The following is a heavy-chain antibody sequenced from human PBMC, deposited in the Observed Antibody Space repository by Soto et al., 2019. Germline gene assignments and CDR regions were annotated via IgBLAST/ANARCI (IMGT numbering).Heavy chain of an antibody. Sequence: SETLSLTCSVSGGSMSKFYWSWIRKTAGKGLEWMGRVYATGTSDYNPSLRSRIAMSVDISKKTFSLRLRSVTAADTGVYYCVRDGSKTLRDCFDPWGQGILVTSPQ. CDR2: VYATGTS. CDR3: VRDGSKTLRDCFDP. J-gene: IGHJ5*02. V-gene: IGHV4-4*07. D-gene: IGHD4-17*01. CDR1: GGSMSKFY.